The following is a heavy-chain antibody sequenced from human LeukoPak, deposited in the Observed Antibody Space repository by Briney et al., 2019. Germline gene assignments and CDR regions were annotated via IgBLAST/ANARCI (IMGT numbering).Heavy chain of an antibody. D-gene: IGHD3-16*01. CDR2: INPSGGST. J-gene: IGHJ4*02. CDR3: ARDPPPRAGGDYFDY. Sequence: ASVKVSCKASGYTFTSYYMHWVRQAPGQGLEWMGIINPSGGSTSYAQKFQGRVTMTRDTSTSTVYMELSSLRSEDTAVHYCARDPPPRAGGDYFDYWGQGTLVTVSS. CDR1: GYTFTSYY. V-gene: IGHV1-46*01.